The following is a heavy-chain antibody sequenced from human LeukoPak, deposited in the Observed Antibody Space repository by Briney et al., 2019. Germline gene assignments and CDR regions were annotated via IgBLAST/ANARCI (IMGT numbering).Heavy chain of an antibody. J-gene: IGHJ4*02. V-gene: IGHV3-30-3*01. CDR3: ARAAPQQVIDY. CDR2: ISYDGSNK. D-gene: IGHD2-15*01. Sequence: GGSLRLSCAASGFTFSSYAMHWVRQAPGKGLEWVAVISYDGSNKYYADSVKGRFTISRDNSKNTLYLQMNSLRAEDTAVYYCARAAPQQVIDYWGQGTLVTVSS. CDR1: GFTFSSYA.